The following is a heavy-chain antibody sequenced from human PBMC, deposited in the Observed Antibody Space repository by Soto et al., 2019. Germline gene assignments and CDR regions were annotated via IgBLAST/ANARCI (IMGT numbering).Heavy chain of an antibody. CDR1: GFTFSSYS. J-gene: IGHJ4*02. D-gene: IGHD2-2*01. CDR2: ISSSSSYI. V-gene: IGHV3-21*01. CDR3: ARDKDIVVVPAAMLDAQFDY. Sequence: GGSLRLSCAASGFTFSSYSMNWVRPAPGKGLEWVSSISSSSSYIYYADSVKGRFTISRDNSKNTQYLQMNSLRAEDTAVYYCARDKDIVVVPAAMLDAQFDYWGQGTLVTVSS.